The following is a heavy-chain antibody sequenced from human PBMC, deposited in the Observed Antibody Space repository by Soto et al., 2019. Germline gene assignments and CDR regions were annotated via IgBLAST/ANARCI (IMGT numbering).Heavy chain of an antibody. J-gene: IGHJ4*02. CDR1: GGSLSGYY. V-gene: IGHV4-34*01. Sequence: SETLSLTCTVNGGSLSGYYWTWIRQPPGTGLEWIGEINHSGSTNYNPSLKGRVTVSVDTSKNQFSLKLTSVTAADTAVYYCARDKITGLFDYWGQGTLVTVSS. CDR2: INHSGST. D-gene: IGHD2-8*02. CDR3: ARDKITGLFDY.